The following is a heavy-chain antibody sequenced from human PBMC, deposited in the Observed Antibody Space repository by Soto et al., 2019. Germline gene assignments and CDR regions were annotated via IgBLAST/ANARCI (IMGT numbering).Heavy chain of an antibody. CDR2: IFYTGST. CDR1: GFPIVSVGFY. Sequence: TLSLSCTVSGFPIVSVGFYWIWNRQLPGKGLEWIGHIFYTGSTYYNPSLESRITISIDTAENQFSLSLSSVTAADTAVYFCARDDYYDNTRKHRFDIWGQGTLVT. V-gene: IGHV4-31*03. D-gene: IGHD3-22*01. J-gene: IGHJ3*02. CDR3: ARDDYYDNTRKHRFDI.